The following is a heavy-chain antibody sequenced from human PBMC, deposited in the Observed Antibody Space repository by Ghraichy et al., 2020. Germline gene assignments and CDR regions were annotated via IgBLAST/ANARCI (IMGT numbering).Heavy chain of an antibody. Sequence: SETLSLTCTVSGGSISSGGYYWSWIRQHPGKGLEWIGYIYYSGSTYYNPSLKSRVTISVDTSKNQFSLKLSSVTAADTALYYCARDTAGLKNWFDPGGQGTLVTVSP. CDR1: GGSISSGGYY. J-gene: IGHJ5*02. V-gene: IGHV4-31*03. D-gene: IGHD5-18*01. CDR2: IYYSGST. CDR3: ARDTAGLKNWFDP.